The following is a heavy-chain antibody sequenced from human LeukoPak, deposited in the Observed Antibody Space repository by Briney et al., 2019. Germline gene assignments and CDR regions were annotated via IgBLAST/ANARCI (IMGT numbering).Heavy chain of an antibody. D-gene: IGHD1-14*01. J-gene: IGHJ5*01. Sequence: PGGSLRLSCAASGFTVSSNYMSWVRQAPGKGLEWVSVIYSGGDTYYADSVKGRFTISRDDSKNTLYLQMNSLRAEDTAVYFCARGLRSWLDSWGQGTLVTVSS. CDR3: ARGLRSWLDS. V-gene: IGHV3-53*01. CDR2: IYSGGDT. CDR1: GFTVSSNY.